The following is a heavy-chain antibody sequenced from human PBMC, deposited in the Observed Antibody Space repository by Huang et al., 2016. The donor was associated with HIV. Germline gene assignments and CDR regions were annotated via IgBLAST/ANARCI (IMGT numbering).Heavy chain of an antibody. CDR2: INHGGRP. CDR1: GGSFSGPN. D-gene: IGHD3-16*01. Sequence: QVQLHQWGAGLLKPSETLSLTYAVYGGSFSGPNWTWIRQTPGKGLEWIGEINHGGRPNYSPSLKRRVTISLDTSKNQFSRRLGSVTAADTAVYYCARGRGDARGFLGLDFWGQGTLVTVSS. CDR3: ARGRGDARGFLGLDF. V-gene: IGHV4-34*01. J-gene: IGHJ4*02.